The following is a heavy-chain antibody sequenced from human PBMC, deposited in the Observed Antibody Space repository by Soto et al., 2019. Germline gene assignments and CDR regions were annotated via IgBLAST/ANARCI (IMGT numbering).Heavy chain of an antibody. Sequence: SETRSLTCTVSGGSISSSDYSWSWIRQPPGKGLEWIGFIYQSGSTYYSPSLKSRLTMSLDRSKNQFSLKLSSVTAADTAVYYCAREVLYYDSSGYSWDDAFDIWGQGTLVTVSS. J-gene: IGHJ3*02. CDR3: AREVLYYDSSGYSWDDAFDI. V-gene: IGHV4-30-2*01. CDR2: IYQSGST. CDR1: GGSISSSDYS. D-gene: IGHD3-22*01.